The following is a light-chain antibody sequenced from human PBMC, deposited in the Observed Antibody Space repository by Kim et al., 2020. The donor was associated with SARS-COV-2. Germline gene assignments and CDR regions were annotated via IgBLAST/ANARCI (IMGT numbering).Light chain of an antibody. CDR3: QKYNSAPLT. Sequence: TSVGDRVTITVRACQGISNYLAWYQQKPGKVPKLLIYAASALHSGVPSRFSGSGSGTDFTLTISSLQPEDVATYYCQKYNSAPLTFGGGTKVDIK. J-gene: IGKJ4*01. V-gene: IGKV1-27*01. CDR2: AAS. CDR1: QGISNY.